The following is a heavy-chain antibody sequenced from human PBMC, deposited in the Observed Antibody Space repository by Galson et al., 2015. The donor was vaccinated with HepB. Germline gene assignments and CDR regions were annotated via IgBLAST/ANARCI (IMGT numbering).Heavy chain of an antibody. CDR2: IRSKTFGGAP. Sequence: SLRLSCAGSGFTFGDSGVSWFRQAPGKGLEWIGFIRSKTFGGAPEYAASVKGRFTISRDDSNSIAYLQMNSLQTADTAIYYCTRAPYYDFWLDYWGPGTLVTVSS. CDR3: TRAPYYDFWLDY. D-gene: IGHD3-3*01. CDR1: GFTFGDSG. V-gene: IGHV3-49*03. J-gene: IGHJ4*02.